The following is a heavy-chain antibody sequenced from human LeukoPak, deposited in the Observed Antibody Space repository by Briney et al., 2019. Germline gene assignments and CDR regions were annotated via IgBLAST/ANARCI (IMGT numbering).Heavy chain of an antibody. J-gene: IGHJ3*02. CDR1: GFTFSSYA. V-gene: IGHV3-30-3*01. Sequence: GGSLRLSCAASGFTFSSYAMHWVRQAPGKGLEWVAVISYDGSNKYYADSVKGRFTISRDNSKNTLYLQMNSLRDEDTAVYYCAKAQSTSGSYFTGHAFDIWGQGTMVTVSS. CDR2: ISYDGSNK. D-gene: IGHD1-26*01. CDR3: AKAQSTSGSYFTGHAFDI.